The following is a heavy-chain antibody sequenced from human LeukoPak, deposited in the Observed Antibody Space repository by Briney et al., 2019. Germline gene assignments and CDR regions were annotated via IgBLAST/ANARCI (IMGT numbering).Heavy chain of an antibody. CDR3: ARDPPYYYGSGSSDFGDY. J-gene: IGHJ4*02. CDR2: IYYSGNT. Sequence: SETLSLTCTVSGGSISSSSYYWGWIRQPPGKGLEWLGSIYYSGNTYYNTSLKSRVTISVDTSKNQCSLKLSSVTAADTAVYYCARDPPYYYGSGSSDFGDYWGQGTLLTVSS. D-gene: IGHD3-10*01. V-gene: IGHV4-39*07. CDR1: GGSISSSSYY.